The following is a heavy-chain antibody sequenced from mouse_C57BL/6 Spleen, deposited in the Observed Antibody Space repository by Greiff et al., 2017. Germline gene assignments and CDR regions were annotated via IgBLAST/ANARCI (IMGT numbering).Heavy chain of an antibody. CDR1: GFNIKDYY. J-gene: IGHJ4*01. V-gene: IGHV14-2*01. D-gene: IGHD1-1*01. CDR3: AGDYGYAMDY. Sequence: EVQLQQSGAELVKPGASVKLSCTASGFNIKDYYMHWVKQRTEQGLEWIGRIDPEDGETKYAAKFQGKATITADTSSNTAYLQLSSLTSADTAVYYCAGDYGYAMDYWGQGTSVTVSA. CDR2: IDPEDGET.